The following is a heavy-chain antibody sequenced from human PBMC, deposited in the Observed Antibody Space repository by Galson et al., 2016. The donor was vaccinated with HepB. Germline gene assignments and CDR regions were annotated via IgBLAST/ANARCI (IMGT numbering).Heavy chain of an antibody. CDR2: IKSKTDGETT. D-gene: IGHD2-2*01. J-gene: IGHJ4*02. V-gene: IGHV3-15*01. CDR3: TRCRTSCSTFDY. CDR1: GFTFNNAW. Sequence: SLRLSCAVSGFTFNNAWMSWVRQAPGKGLEWVGRIKSKTDGETTAYAAPVKGRFTISRDDSKNTLYLQMNSLKAEDTAVYYCTRCRTSCSTFDYWGQGTLVTVSS.